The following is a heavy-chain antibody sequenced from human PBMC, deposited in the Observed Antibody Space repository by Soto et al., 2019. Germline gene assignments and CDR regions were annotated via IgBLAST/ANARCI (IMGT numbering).Heavy chain of an antibody. D-gene: IGHD3-9*01. Sequence: PSETLSLTCTVSGGSISSGDYYWSWIRQPPGKGLEWIGYIYYSGSTYYNPSLKSRVTISVDTSKNQFSLKLSSVTAADTAVYYCAREHLTPYDILTGYYISWFDPWGQGTLVTVSS. J-gene: IGHJ5*02. CDR3: AREHLTPYDILTGYYISWFDP. CDR2: IYYSGST. CDR1: GGSISSGDYY. V-gene: IGHV4-30-4*01.